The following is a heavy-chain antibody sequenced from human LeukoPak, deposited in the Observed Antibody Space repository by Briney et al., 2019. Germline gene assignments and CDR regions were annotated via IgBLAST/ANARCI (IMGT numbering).Heavy chain of an antibody. Sequence: GASVKVSCKASGYTFTSYYMHWVRQAPGQGLEWMGIINPSGGSTSYAQKFQGRVTMTTDTSTSTAYMELRSLRSDDTAVYYCARGGSGSYLGIYWGQGTLVTVSS. V-gene: IGHV1-46*01. CDR2: INPSGGST. CDR3: ARGGSGSYLGIY. CDR1: GYTFTSYY. J-gene: IGHJ4*02. D-gene: IGHD3-10*01.